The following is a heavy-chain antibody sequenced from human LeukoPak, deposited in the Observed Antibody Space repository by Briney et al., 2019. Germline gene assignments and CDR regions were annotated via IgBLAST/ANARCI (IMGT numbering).Heavy chain of an antibody. V-gene: IGHV3-21*01. D-gene: IGHD1-7*01. Sequence: GGSLRLSCAASGFTFSSYSMNWVRQAPGKGLEWVSSISSSSSYIYYADSVKGRFTISRDNAKNSLYLQMSSLRAEDTAVYYCARIRQRGTKYYFDYWGQGTLVTVSS. CDR1: GFTFSSYS. CDR2: ISSSSSYI. J-gene: IGHJ4*02. CDR3: ARIRQRGTKYYFDY.